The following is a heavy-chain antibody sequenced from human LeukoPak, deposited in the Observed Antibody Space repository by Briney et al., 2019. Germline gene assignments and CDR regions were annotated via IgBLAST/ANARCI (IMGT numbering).Heavy chain of an antibody. D-gene: IGHD3-10*01. CDR3: ARTANSGSYLFDY. V-gene: IGHV1-2*04. CDR2: INPNSGGT. Sequence: ASVKVSCKVSGYTLTELSMHWVRQAPGQGLEWMGWINPNSGGTNYAQKFQGWVTMTRDTSISTAYMELSRLRSDDTAVYYCARTANSGSYLFDYWGQGTLVTVSS. CDR1: GYTLTELS. J-gene: IGHJ4*02.